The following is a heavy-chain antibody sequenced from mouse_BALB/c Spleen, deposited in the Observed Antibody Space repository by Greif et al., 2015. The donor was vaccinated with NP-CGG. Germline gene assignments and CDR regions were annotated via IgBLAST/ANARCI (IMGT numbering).Heavy chain of an antibody. V-gene: IGHV5-17*02. CDR1: GFTFSSFG. CDR3: ARLFDY. Sequence: EVHLVESGGGLVQPGGSRKLSCAASGFTFSSFGMHWVRQAPEKGLEWVAYISSGSSTIYYADTAKGRFTISRDNPKNTLFLQMTSLRSEDTAMYYCARLFDYWGQGTTLTVSS. J-gene: IGHJ2*01. CDR2: ISSGSSTI.